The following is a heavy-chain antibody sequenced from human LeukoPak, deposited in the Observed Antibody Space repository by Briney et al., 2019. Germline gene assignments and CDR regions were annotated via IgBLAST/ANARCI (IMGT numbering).Heavy chain of an antibody. D-gene: IGHD2-15*01. CDR1: GFTFSSYG. V-gene: IGHV3-33*06. CDR3: ANSIVVVVAATRAEYFQH. J-gene: IGHJ1*01. Sequence: GRSLRLSCAASGFTFSSYGMHWVRQAPGKGLEWVAVVWYDGSNKYYADSVKGRFTISRDNSKNTLYLQMNSLRAEDTAVYYCANSIVVVVAATRAEYFQHWGQGTLVTVSS. CDR2: VWYDGSNK.